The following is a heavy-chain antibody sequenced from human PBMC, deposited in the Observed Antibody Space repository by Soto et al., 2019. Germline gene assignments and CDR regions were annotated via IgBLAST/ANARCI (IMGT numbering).Heavy chain of an antibody. CDR2: IYYSGST. Sequence: PSETLSLTCTVSGGSISSGDYYWSWIRQHPGKGLEWIGYIYYSGSTYYNPSLKSRLTISIDTSKNQFSLKLSSVTAADTAVYYXAREKHCSSTRCSWFDPWGQGTLVTVSS. D-gene: IGHD2-2*01. V-gene: IGHV4-31*03. CDR1: GGSISSGDYY. CDR3: AREKHCSSTRCSWFDP. J-gene: IGHJ5*02.